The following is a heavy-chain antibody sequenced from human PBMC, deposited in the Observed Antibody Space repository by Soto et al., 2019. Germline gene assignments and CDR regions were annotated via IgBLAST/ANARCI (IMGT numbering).Heavy chain of an antibody. Sequence: PGGSLRLSCAASGFTFSSYSMNWVRQAPGKGLEWVSSISSSSSYIYYADSVKGRFTISRDNAKNSLYLQMNSLRAEDTAVYYCARRGGITMVRGGYYMDVWGKGTTVTVSS. V-gene: IGHV3-21*01. J-gene: IGHJ6*03. CDR2: ISSSSSYI. D-gene: IGHD3-10*01. CDR3: ARRGGITMVRGGYYMDV. CDR1: GFTFSSYS.